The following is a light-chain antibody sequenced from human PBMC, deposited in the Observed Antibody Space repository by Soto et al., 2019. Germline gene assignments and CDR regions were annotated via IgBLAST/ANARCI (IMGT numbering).Light chain of an antibody. CDR2: DVY. V-gene: IGLV2-11*01. Sequence: QSALTQPRSVSGSPGQSVTISCTGTSSDVGAYNYVSWYQQHPDKVPKLMIYDVYKRPSGVPDRFSGSKSDNTASLTISGLQAEDEADYYCCSFAGRYTFVFGTGTKLTVL. CDR3: CSFAGRYTFV. J-gene: IGLJ1*01. CDR1: SSDVGAYNY.